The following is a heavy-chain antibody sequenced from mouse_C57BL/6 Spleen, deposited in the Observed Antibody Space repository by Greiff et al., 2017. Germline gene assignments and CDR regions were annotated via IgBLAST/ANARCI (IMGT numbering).Heavy chain of an antibody. D-gene: IGHD2-2*01. CDR1: GYAFSSYW. J-gene: IGHJ4*01. Sequence: QVQLQQSGAELVKPGASVKISCKASGYAFSSYWMNWVKQRPGKGLEWIGQIYPGDGDTNYNGKFKGKATLAADKSSSTAYMQLSSLTSEDSAVYFGARREVTTGVDYAMDYWGQGTSVTVSS. V-gene: IGHV1-80*01. CDR3: ARREVTTGVDYAMDY. CDR2: IYPGDGDT.